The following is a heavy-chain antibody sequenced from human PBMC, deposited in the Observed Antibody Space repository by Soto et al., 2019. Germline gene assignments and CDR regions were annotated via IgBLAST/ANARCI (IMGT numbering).Heavy chain of an antibody. CDR2: MNPNSGNT. Sequence: ASVKVSCKASGYTFTSYDINWVRQATGQGLEWMGWMNPNSGNTGYAQKFQGRVTMTRNTSISTAYMELSSLRSEDTAVYYCARVSLDYDFWSGYSYGMDVWGQGTTVTVSS. D-gene: IGHD3-3*01. V-gene: IGHV1-8*01. CDR1: GYTFTSYD. CDR3: ARVSLDYDFWSGYSYGMDV. J-gene: IGHJ6*02.